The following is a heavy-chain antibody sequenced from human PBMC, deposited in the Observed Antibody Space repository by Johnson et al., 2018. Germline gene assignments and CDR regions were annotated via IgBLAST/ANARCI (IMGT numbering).Heavy chain of an antibody. J-gene: IGHJ6*02. CDR2: ISWNSGGI. Sequence: VQLVESGGGLVQPGRSLRLSCAASGFTFGDYAMHWVRQAPGKGLEWVSGISWNSGGIGYADSVKGRFTISRDNAKNSLYLQMNSLRAEDTALYYCAKEPGTDYYYYGMDVWGQGTTVTVSS. V-gene: IGHV3-9*01. D-gene: IGHD6-13*01. CDR3: AKEPGTDYYYYGMDV. CDR1: GFTFGDYA.